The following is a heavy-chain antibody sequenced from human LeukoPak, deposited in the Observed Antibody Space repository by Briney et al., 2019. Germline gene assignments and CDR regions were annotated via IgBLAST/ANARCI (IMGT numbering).Heavy chain of an antibody. CDR2: TWYDGSNK. D-gene: IGHD1-26*01. J-gene: IGHJ5*02. Sequence: QSGGSLRLSCAASGFTFSSYGMHWVRQAPGKGLEWVAVTWYDGSNKYYADSVKGRFTISRDNSKNTLYLQMNSLRAEDTAVYYCAREDLPEAVIVGATGSWGQGTLVTVSS. V-gene: IGHV3-33*08. CDR1: GFTFSSYG. CDR3: AREDLPEAVIVGATGS.